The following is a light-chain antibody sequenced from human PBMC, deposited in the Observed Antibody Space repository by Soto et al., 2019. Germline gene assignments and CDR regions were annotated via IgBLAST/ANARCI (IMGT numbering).Light chain of an antibody. Sequence: EIVMTQSPATLSVYPGERATLSCSASQSVSSNLAWYQQKPGQAPRLLIYGAFNRATGIPARFSGSGSGTDFTLTISSLEPEDSAIYYCQQRNIWPPVTFGQGTRL. J-gene: IGKJ5*01. CDR3: QQRNIWPPVT. CDR1: QSVSSN. CDR2: GAF. V-gene: IGKV3-11*01.